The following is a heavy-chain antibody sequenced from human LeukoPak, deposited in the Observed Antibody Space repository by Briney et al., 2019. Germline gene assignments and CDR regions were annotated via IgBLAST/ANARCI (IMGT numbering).Heavy chain of an antibody. Sequence: PSETLSLTCTVSGYSISSGYYWGWIRQPPGKGLEWIESIHHSGGTHYNPSLKSRVTITVDTSKNQFSLKLSSVTAADTAVYYCARERGYCSGGSCNWFDPWGQGTLVTVSS. CDR2: IHHSGGT. CDR3: ARERGYCSGGSCNWFDP. CDR1: GYSISSGYY. J-gene: IGHJ5*02. D-gene: IGHD2-15*01. V-gene: IGHV4-38-2*02.